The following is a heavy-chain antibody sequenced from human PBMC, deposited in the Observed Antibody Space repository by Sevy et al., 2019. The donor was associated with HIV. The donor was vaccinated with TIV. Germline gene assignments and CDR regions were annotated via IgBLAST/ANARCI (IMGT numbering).Heavy chain of an antibody. CDR1: GFTVSDNY. Sequence: GGSLRLSCAASGFTVSDNYMAWVRLAPGKGLEWVSLIDSDGGAYHADSGKGRFTISRDNVKNTLYRQINALRAEDTGLYFCTRDRYYDASGYSYYYYGMDVWGQGTTVTVSS. CDR3: TRDRYYDASGYSYYYYGMDV. CDR2: IDSDGGA. J-gene: IGHJ6*02. D-gene: IGHD3-22*01. V-gene: IGHV3-66*01.